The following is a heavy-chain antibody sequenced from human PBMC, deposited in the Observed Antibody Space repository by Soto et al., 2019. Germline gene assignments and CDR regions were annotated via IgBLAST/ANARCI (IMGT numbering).Heavy chain of an antibody. D-gene: IGHD5-18*01. J-gene: IGHJ4*02. Sequence: TLSLTCTVSGGSISNAAYSWSWIRQPPGKALEWLALIDWDDDKYYSTSLKTRLTISKDTSKNQVVLTMTNMDPVDTATYYCARTNSYGYPTTDYWGQGTLVTVSS. CDR2: IDWDDDK. V-gene: IGHV2-70*01. CDR1: GGSISNAAYS. CDR3: ARTNSYGYPTTDY.